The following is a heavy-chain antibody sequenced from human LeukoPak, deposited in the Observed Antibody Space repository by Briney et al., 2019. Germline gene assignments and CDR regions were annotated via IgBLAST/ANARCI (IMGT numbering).Heavy chain of an antibody. D-gene: IGHD3-10*01. CDR3: ARVGVRGVISFDY. CDR1: GFTVSSNY. J-gene: IGHJ4*02. Sequence: GGSLRLSCAASGFTVSSNYMSWVRQAPGKGLEWVSVIYSGGSTYYADSVKGRFTISRDNSKNTLYLQMNSLRAEDTAVYYCARVGVRGVISFDYWGQGTLVTVSS. CDR2: IYSGGST. V-gene: IGHV3-53*01.